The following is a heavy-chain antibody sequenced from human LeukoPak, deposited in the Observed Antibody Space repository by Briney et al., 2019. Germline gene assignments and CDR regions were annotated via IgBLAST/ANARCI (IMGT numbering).Heavy chain of an antibody. Sequence: GGSLRLSCAASGFTFSNYAMSWVRQAPGKGLEWVSAISGSGGSTYYADSVKGRFSISRDNSKNTLYLQMNSLRAEDTAVYYCAKIPSIYYGMDVWGQGTTVTVSS. CDR3: AKIPSIYYGMDV. V-gene: IGHV3-23*01. CDR2: ISGSGGST. CDR1: GFTFSNYA. J-gene: IGHJ6*02.